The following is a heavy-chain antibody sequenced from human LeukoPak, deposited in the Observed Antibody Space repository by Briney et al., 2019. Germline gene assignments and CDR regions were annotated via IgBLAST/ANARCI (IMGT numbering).Heavy chain of an antibody. D-gene: IGHD3-22*01. CDR2: IKSKTDGGTT. J-gene: IGHJ1*01. V-gene: IGHV3-15*01. CDR3: TTDPRSYYYDSSGYYGFQH. CDR1: GFTFSNAW. Sequence: PGGSLRLSCAASGFTFSNAWMSWVRQAPGKGLEWVGRIKSKTDGGTTDYAAPVKGRFTISRDDSKNTLYLLMNSLKTEDTAVCYCTTDPRSYYYDSSGYYGFQHWGQGTLVTVSS.